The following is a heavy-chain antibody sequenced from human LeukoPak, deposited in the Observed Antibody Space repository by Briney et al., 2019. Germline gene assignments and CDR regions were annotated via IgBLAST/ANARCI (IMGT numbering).Heavy chain of an antibody. J-gene: IGHJ3*02. CDR3: ARPRLDYCSGGSCFDAFDI. D-gene: IGHD2-15*01. Sequence: GGSLRLSCAASGFTFNSYDMHWVRQAPGKGLGWVSIISYDGNNKYYTDSVKGRFTISRDNSKNTLFLQMNSLTAEDTAIYSCARPRLDYCSGGSCFDAFDIWGQGTMVTVSS. CDR1: GFTFNSYD. CDR2: ISYDGNNK. V-gene: IGHV3-30*04.